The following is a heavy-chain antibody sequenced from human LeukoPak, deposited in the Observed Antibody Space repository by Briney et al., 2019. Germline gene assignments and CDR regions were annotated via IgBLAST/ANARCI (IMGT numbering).Heavy chain of an antibody. CDR1: KFTFSTSA. Sequence: PGGSLRLSCAAPKFTFSTSALSWVRQAPGKGLEWVSSISSSSSYIYYADSVKGRFTISRDNAKNSLYLQMNSLRAEDTAVYYCARGNPRSSSSFDYWGQGTLVTVSS. J-gene: IGHJ4*02. CDR2: ISSSSSYI. D-gene: IGHD6-6*01. CDR3: ARGNPRSSSSFDY. V-gene: IGHV3-21*01.